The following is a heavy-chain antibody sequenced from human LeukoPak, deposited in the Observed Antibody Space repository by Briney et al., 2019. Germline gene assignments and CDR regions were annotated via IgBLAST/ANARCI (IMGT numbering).Heavy chain of an antibody. J-gene: IGHJ4*02. Sequence: GGSLRLSCAASGFSLSNNAMSWVRQAPGKGLEWVSTISESDKDTYYADSVRGRFTISGDISKNTLFLQMSSLRVEDTAVYYCTIGGSGWYPIDFWGQGALVTVSS. CDR1: GFSLSNNA. CDR2: ISESDKDT. CDR3: TIGGSGWYPIDF. V-gene: IGHV3-23*01. D-gene: IGHD6-19*01.